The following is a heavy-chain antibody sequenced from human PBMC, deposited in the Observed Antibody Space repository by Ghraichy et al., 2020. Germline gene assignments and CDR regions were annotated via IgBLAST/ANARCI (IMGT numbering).Heavy chain of an antibody. Sequence: SETLSLTCTVSGGSISSYYWSWIRQPAGKGLEWIGRIYTSGSTNYNPSLKSRVTMSVDTSKNQFSLKLSSVTAADTAVYYCARDPLTPPVYYYYGMDVWGQGTTVTVSS. CDR1: GGSISSYY. V-gene: IGHV4-4*07. CDR3: ARDPLTPPVYYYYGMDV. D-gene: IGHD3-9*01. CDR2: IYTSGST. J-gene: IGHJ6*02.